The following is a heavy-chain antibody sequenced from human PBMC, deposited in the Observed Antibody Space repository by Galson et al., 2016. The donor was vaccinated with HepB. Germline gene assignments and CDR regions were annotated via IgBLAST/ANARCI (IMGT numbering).Heavy chain of an antibody. CDR3: ASHQWLHFDH. Sequence: SENLSLTCSVSGDSVSNNDYSWGWIRQPPGKGLEWIGTMSYSGKSYYSSSPKSRVSISIDVSKNHFSLNLSSVTAADPAVYYCASHQWLHFDHWGRGALVAVSS. CDR1: GDSVSNNDYS. D-gene: IGHD6-19*01. CDR2: MSYSGKS. J-gene: IGHJ4*02. V-gene: IGHV4-39*02.